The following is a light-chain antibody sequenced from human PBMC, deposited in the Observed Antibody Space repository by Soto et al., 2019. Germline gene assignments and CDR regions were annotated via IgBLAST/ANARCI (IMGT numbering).Light chain of an antibody. Sequence: EIVLTQSPGTLSLSAGERATLSCRASQTISSNYLAWDQQKPGQAPRLLIFGASYRATGITDRFSGSGSGTDFTLTISRLEPEDFAVYYRQEYRSSPPEFTFGPGTKVDIK. J-gene: IGKJ3*01. CDR1: QTISSNY. CDR3: QEYRSSPPEFT. V-gene: IGKV3-20*01. CDR2: GAS.